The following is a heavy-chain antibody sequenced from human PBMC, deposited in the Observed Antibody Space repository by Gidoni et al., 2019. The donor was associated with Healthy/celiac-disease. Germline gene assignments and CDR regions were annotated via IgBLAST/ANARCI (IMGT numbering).Heavy chain of an antibody. CDR3: ARGGGYYYYMDV. Sequence: QVQLQESGPGLVKPSETLSLTCTVPVRSISSYYWSRIRQPPGKGLEWIGYIYYSGSTNYNPSLKSRVTISVDTSKNQFSLKLSSVTAADTAVYYCARGGGYYYYMDVWGKGTTVTVSS. V-gene: IGHV4-59*01. CDR1: VRSISSYY. CDR2: IYYSGST. J-gene: IGHJ6*03.